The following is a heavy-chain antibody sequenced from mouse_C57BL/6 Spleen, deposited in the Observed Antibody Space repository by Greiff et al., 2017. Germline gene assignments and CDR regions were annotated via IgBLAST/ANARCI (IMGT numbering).Heavy chain of an antibody. D-gene: IGHD2-4*01. CDR3: ARGGYDYYFGC. CDR1: GYTFTSYW. Sequence: QVQLQQPGAELVMPGASVKLSCKASGYTFTSYWMHWVKQRPGQGLEWIGEIDPSDSYTNYNQKFKGKSTLTVDKSSSTAYMQLSSLTSEDSAVYYCARGGYDYYFGCWGQGTTLTVSS. CDR2: IDPSDSYT. J-gene: IGHJ2*01. V-gene: IGHV1-69*01.